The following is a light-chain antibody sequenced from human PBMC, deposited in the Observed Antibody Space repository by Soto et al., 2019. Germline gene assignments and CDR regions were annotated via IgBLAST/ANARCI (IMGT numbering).Light chain of an antibody. CDR3: QQFNSYPLT. Sequence: DIHLTQSPSFLSASVGDRVTITCRASQGIASSLAWYQQKAGKAPKLLIYAASTLESGVPSRLSGSGSGTEFTLTISSLQPEDFAIYYCQQFNSYPLTFGGGTKVEIK. CDR2: AAS. J-gene: IGKJ4*01. CDR1: QGIASS. V-gene: IGKV1-9*01.